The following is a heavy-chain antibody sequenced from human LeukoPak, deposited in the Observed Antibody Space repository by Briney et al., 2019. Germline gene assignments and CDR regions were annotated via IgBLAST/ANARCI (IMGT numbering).Heavy chain of an antibody. D-gene: IGHD4-23*01. V-gene: IGHV3-48*01. Sequence: PGGSLRLSCAASGFTFNTYSMNWFRQAPGKGLEWVSYISSSGSTISYADSVKSRFTISIDNAKKSLYLQMNSLRAEDTAGYYCARVLLLVTGTGTYDWFDHWGQGTLVTVSS. CDR1: GFTFNTYS. CDR3: ARVLLLVTGTGTYDWFDH. J-gene: IGHJ5*02. CDR2: ISSSGSTI.